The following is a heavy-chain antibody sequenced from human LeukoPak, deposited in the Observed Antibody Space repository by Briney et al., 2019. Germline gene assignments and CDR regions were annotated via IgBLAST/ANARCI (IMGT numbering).Heavy chain of an antibody. CDR3: ARLKFYDSTGYSPGYYMDV. V-gene: IGHV4-4*07. J-gene: IGHJ6*03. Sequence: SETLSLTCTVSGGSIISNYWSSIRQSAGTGLEWIGRTYGSGITDYNPSLKSRVTMSLDTSRKQFSLRLTSVTAADTAVYYCARLKFYDSTGYSPGYYMDVWGKGTTVSVFS. CDR2: TYGSGIT. CDR1: GGSIISNY. D-gene: IGHD3-22*01.